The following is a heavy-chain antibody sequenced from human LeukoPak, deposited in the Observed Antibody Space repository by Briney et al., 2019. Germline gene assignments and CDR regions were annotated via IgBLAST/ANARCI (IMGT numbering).Heavy chain of an antibody. CDR2: IYYSGST. V-gene: IGHV4-39*01. CDR3: VRQGTTMVSRPYFDY. J-gene: IGHJ4*02. CDR1: GGSISRSNYY. D-gene: IGHD4-23*01. Sequence: KSSETLSLTCTVSGGSISRSNYYWGWIRQPPGKGLEWIGSIYYSGSTYYNPSLKCRVTISVYTSKNQFSLKLSSVTAADTAVYYCVRQGTTMVSRPYFDYWGQGTLVTVSS.